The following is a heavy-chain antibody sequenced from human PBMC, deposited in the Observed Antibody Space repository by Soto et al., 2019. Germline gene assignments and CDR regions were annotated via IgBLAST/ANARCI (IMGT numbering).Heavy chain of an antibody. Sequence: EVQLLESGGGLVQPGGSLRLSCTASGFTFSNYAMSWVRQAPGKGLECVSVMSSNGGTTHYADSVKGRFTISRDNSKNTLYLQMNSLRAEDTAVYYCGKADPVYYDYWGQGTLVTVSA. J-gene: IGHJ4*02. CDR3: GKADPVYYDY. CDR1: GFTFSNYA. CDR2: MSSNGGTT. V-gene: IGHV3-23*01.